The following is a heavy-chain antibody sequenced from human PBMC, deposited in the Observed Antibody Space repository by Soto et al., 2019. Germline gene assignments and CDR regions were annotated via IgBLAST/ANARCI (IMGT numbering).Heavy chain of an antibody. D-gene: IGHD2-8*02. Sequence: ESGGGLVQPGGSLRLSCAASGFIFSSYAMSWVRQAPGKGLEWVSAISISGGSTFYADSVKGRFTISRDSSANTLYLQMNSLRAEDTAVYYCAKARYCTGGGCYRYFDYWGKGTLVTVSP. CDR3: AKARYCTGGGCYRYFDY. CDR2: ISISGGST. CDR1: GFIFSSYA. V-gene: IGHV3-23*01. J-gene: IGHJ4*02.